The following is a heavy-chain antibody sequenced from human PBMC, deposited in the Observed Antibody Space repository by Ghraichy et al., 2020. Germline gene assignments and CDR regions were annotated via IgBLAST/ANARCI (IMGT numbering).Heavy chain of an antibody. J-gene: IGHJ6*02. V-gene: IGHV3-48*02. D-gene: IGHD2-15*01. CDR2: ITSRSSRI. CDR3: ARASMVVRFYYYDGMDV. CDR1: GFTLSNYG. Sequence: LTCVGSGFTLSNYGMNWVRQSPGKGLEWVSYITSRSSRIFYADSVKGRFTVSRDSATNSLSLQMNSLRDEDTAVYYCARASMVVRFYYYDGMDVWGQGTTVTVSS.